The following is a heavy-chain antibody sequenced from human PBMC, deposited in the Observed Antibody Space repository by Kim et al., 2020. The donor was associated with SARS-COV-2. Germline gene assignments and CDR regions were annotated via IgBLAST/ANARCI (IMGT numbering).Heavy chain of an antibody. Sequence: SPSFQGQVTISATKSISTAYLQWSSLKASDTAMYYCARHNSYGYVDAFDIWGQGTMVTVSS. D-gene: IGHD5-18*01. J-gene: IGHJ3*02. V-gene: IGHV5-51*01. CDR3: ARHNSYGYVDAFDI.